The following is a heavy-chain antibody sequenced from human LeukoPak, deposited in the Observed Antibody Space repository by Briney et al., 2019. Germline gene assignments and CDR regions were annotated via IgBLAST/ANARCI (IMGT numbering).Heavy chain of an antibody. CDR3: ARDFGSGWYDY. J-gene: IGHJ4*02. V-gene: IGHV3-7*01. CDR1: GFTFSDHQ. Sequence: PGGSLRLSCGASGFTFSDHQMDWVRQAPGKGLEWVANIKQDGSEKYYVDSVKGRFTISRDNAKNSLYLQMNSLRAEDTAVYYCARDFGSGWYDYWGQGTLVTVSS. D-gene: IGHD6-19*01. CDR2: IKQDGSEK.